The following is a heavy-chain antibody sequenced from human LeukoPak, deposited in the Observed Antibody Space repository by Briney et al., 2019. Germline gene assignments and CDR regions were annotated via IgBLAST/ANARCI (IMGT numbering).Heavy chain of an antibody. CDR2: IYYSGST. CDR3: ARAQASYYDFWGGYYPPYYYMDV. Sequence: SETLSLTCTVSGGSISSGGYYWSWIRQHPGKGLEWIGYIYYSGSTYYNPSLKSRVTISVDTSKNQFSLKLSSVTAADTAVYYCARAQASYYDFWGGYYPPYYYMDVWGKGTTVTVSS. V-gene: IGHV4-31*03. CDR1: GGSISSGGYY. J-gene: IGHJ6*03. D-gene: IGHD3-3*01.